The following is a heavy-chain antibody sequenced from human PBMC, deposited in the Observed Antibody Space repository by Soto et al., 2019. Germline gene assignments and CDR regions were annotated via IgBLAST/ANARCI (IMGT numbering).Heavy chain of an antibody. CDR2: VYYTGST. CDR1: GDSISTFY. J-gene: IGHJ4*02. V-gene: IGHV4-59*01. CDR3: ARGRTVRNYADDSSDYFYFFDY. D-gene: IGHD3-22*01. Sequence: PSETLSLTCTVSGDSISTFYWGWMRQSPGKELEWIGYVYYTGSTNYNPSLKSRVTISVGRSKNQFSLKLTSPNAGDTAVYYCARGRTVRNYADDSSDYFYFFDYWGQGTQVTVSS.